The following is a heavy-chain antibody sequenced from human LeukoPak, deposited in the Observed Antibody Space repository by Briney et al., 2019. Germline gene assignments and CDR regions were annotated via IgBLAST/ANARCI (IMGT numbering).Heavy chain of an antibody. Sequence: PGGSLRLSCAASGFTFSTYWMHWVRQVPGKGLVRVSRINSDGSSTVYADSVRGRFTISRDNAKNTLYPQMNSLRAEDTAVYYCAAVAGTFYFDYWGQGTLVTVSS. V-gene: IGHV3-74*01. D-gene: IGHD6-19*01. J-gene: IGHJ4*02. CDR2: INSDGSST. CDR3: AAVAGTFYFDY. CDR1: GFTFSTYW.